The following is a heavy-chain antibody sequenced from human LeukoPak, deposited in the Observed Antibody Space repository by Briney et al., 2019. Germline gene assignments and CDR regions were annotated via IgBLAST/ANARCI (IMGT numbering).Heavy chain of an antibody. CDR1: GFTFHDYA. D-gene: IGHD3/OR15-3a*01. V-gene: IGHV3-9*03. Sequence: SLRLSCAAPGFTFHDYARHWVRQVPGRGLEWVSGITWNSGSVLYADSVRGRFTISRDNAKNSLYLQMNSLRPEDMDFYYCAKGLGVASLIVDALDMWGQGTMVTV. CDR3: AKGLGVASLIVDALDM. J-gene: IGHJ3*02. CDR2: ITWNSGSV.